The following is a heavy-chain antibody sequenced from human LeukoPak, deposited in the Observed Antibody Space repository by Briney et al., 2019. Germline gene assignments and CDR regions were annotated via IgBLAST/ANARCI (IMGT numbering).Heavy chain of an antibody. CDR3: ARGQDSGRYYGIIDY. Sequence: PSQTLSLTCTASGDSISNDNYFWSWIRQPAGKGLEWIGRIYTGGGTLYNPSLKSRVTISLDTSGNQFSLRLSSVSAADTAVYYCARGQDSGRYYGIIDYWGQGTLVTVS. J-gene: IGHJ4*02. CDR2: IYTGGGT. CDR1: GDSISNDNYF. V-gene: IGHV4-61*02. D-gene: IGHD1-26*01.